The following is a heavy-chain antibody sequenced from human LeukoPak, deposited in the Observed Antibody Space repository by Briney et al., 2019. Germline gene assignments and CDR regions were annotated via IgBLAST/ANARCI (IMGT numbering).Heavy chain of an antibody. CDR2: IYSGGSI. CDR1: GFTVSNNY. V-gene: IGHV3-53*01. CDR3: ARGRQGYCTNCGMDV. Sequence: GGSLRLSCAASGFTVSNNYMSWVRQAPGKGLEWVSVIYSGGSIYYADSVKGRFTISGDNSKNTLYLQMNSLRAEDTAVYYCARGRQGYCTNCGMDVWGQGTTVTVSS. J-gene: IGHJ6*02. D-gene: IGHD2-8*01.